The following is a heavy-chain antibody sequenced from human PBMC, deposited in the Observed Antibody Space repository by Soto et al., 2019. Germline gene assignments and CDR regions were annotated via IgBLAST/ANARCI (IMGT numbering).Heavy chain of an antibody. Sequence: EVQLLESGGALEQPGGSLTLSCAVSGFSFNAYGMSWVRQAPGKGLEWISFISGGGGTIYYADSVKGRFISSRDNSKGTLYPQMTSLSVDDTAVYYCAKDRGNGDTPNIYSYYGIEVWGQGTTVTVSS. D-gene: IGHD2-21*02. CDR3: AKDRGNGDTPNIYSYYGIEV. CDR1: GFSFNAYG. CDR2: ISGGGGTI. J-gene: IGHJ6*02. V-gene: IGHV3-23*01.